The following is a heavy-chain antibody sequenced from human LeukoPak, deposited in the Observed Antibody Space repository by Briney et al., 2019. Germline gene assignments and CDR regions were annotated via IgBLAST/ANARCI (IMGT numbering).Heavy chain of an antibody. CDR2: IYYSGST. D-gene: IGHD1-26*01. CDR3: ARAIVGPTRPWCHFDY. J-gene: IGHJ4*02. V-gene: IGHV4-31*03. Sequence: PSQTLSLTCTVSGGSISSAGYYWSWIRQHPGKGLGWIGYIYYSGSTYYNPSLKSRVTISVDTSKNQFSLKLSSVTAADTAVYYWARAIVGPTRPWCHFDYWARGTLAPVPS. CDR1: GGSISSAGYY.